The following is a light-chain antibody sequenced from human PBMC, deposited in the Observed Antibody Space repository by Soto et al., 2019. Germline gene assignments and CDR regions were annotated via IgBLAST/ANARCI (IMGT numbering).Light chain of an antibody. Sequence: QSALTQPASVSGSPGQSITISCTGSSSDVGSYNLVSWYQLHPDKAPKLIIFEGTERPSGVSTRFSGSKSGNMASLTISGLQADDEAEYYCCSYSTSHTGLFGGGTKLTVL. CDR2: EGT. CDR1: SSDVGSYNL. J-gene: IGLJ3*02. CDR3: CSYSTSHTGL. V-gene: IGLV2-23*01.